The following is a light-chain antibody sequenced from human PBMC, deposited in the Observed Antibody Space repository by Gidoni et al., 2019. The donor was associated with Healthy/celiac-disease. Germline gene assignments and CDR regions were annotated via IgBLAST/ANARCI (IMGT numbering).Light chain of an antibody. Sequence: DIVLTQSPATLSLSPGERATLSCRASQSVSNYLAWYQQKPGQAPRLLIYDASNRATGIPARFSGSGSGTDFTLTISSLEPEDFAVYYCQQRSNWPSFGQGTKLEIK. CDR3: QQRSNWPS. J-gene: IGKJ2*01. CDR1: QSVSNY. V-gene: IGKV3-11*01. CDR2: DAS.